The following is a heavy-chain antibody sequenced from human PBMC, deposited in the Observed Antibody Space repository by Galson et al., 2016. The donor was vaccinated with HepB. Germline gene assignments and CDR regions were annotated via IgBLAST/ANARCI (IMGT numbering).Heavy chain of an antibody. J-gene: IGHJ4*02. CDR3: ARDDREY. D-gene: IGHD1-14*01. CDR2: IIPIVNIG. V-gene: IGHV1-69*04. Sequence: QSGAEVKNPGESLKISCKASGGTFSSSAISWVRQAPGQGLEWMGRIIPIVNIGNYAQKFQGRVTITADRSTSTAHMELSSLKSEDTAVYFCARDDREYWGQGAQVTVSS. CDR1: GGTFSSSA.